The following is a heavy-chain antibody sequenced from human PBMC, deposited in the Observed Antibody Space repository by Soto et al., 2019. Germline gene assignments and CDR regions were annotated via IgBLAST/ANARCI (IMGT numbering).Heavy chain of an antibody. CDR3: ARSYYDSTGFAVDP. CDR1: GASVSHGY. V-gene: IGHV4-59*02. J-gene: IGHJ5*02. D-gene: IGHD3-22*01. CDR2: MYFGGSF. Sequence: QMQLQASGPGLVKPSETLSLTCNVSGASVSHGYWSWIRQPPGKALEWIGFMYFGGSFNYNPSLRSRATIAVETSNNQFSMKLTSVTASDTAVYYCARSYYDSTGFAVDPWGQGTLVTVSS.